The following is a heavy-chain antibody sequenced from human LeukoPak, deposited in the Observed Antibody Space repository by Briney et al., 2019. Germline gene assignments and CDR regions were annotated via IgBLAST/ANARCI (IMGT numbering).Heavy chain of an antibody. V-gene: IGHV3-30*01. CDR3: ARGSSGWEPPFDY. D-gene: IGHD6-19*01. Sequence: GGSLRLSRAASGFTVSSNYMSWVRQAPGKGLEWVAVISYDGSNKYYADSVKGRFTISRDNSKNTLYLQMNSLRAEDTAVYYCARGSSGWEPPFDYWGQGTLVTVSS. CDR1: GFTVSSNY. J-gene: IGHJ4*02. CDR2: ISYDGSNK.